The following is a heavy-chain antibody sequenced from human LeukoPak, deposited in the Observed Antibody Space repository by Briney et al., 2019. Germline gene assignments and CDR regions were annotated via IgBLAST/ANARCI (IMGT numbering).Heavy chain of an antibody. CDR2: FYSSGST. J-gene: IGHJ4*02. D-gene: IGHD6-19*01. V-gene: IGHV4-39*07. Sequence: SETLSLTCNVSGDPLNDNLYYWGWIRQSPGKGLEWIGAFYSSGSTSSHSSLKSRVTISVDTSRTQLSLKLDSVTDTDTAVYYCVRDGRFDSACFDSWGPGILVTVSS. CDR1: GDPLNDNLYY. CDR3: VRDGRFDSACFDS.